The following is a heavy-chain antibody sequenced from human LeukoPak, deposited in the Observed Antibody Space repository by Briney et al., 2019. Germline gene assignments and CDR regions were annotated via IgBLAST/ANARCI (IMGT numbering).Heavy chain of an antibody. J-gene: IGHJ4*02. CDR3: ARRFGYCSGGSCYDFDY. CDR2: INHSGST. Sequence: SETLSLTCAVYGGSFSGYYWSWIRQPPGKGLEWIGEINHSGSTNYNPSLKSRVTISVDTSKNQFSLKLSSATAADTAVYYCARRFGYCSGGSCYDFDYWGQGTLVTVSS. D-gene: IGHD2-15*01. V-gene: IGHV4-34*01. CDR1: GGSFSGYY.